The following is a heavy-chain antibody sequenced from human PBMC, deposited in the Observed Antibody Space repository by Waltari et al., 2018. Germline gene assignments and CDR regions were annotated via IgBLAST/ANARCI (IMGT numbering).Heavy chain of an antibody. V-gene: IGHV3-23*01. J-gene: IGHJ4*02. D-gene: IGHD3-9*01. Sequence: EVQLLESGGGLVQPGGSLRLSFAASGFTFSSYAMSWVRQAPGKGLEWVSSISSNGAGTYFADSVKGRFTISRDNSQNSLYLQISSLRVEDTAIYYCVKDRPDWPIDFWGQGTRVTVSS. CDR2: ISSNGAGT. CDR1: GFTFSSYA. CDR3: VKDRPDWPIDF.